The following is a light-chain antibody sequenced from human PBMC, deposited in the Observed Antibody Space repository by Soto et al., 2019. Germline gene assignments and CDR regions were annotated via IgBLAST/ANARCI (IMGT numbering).Light chain of an antibody. CDR2: EGS. CDR1: SSDIGGYIL. J-gene: IGLJ2*01. Sequence: QSALTHPASVSGSPGQSITISCTGTSSDIGGYILVSWYQQEPGKAPKLMIYEGSKRPSGVSNRFSGSKSGNTASLTISGLQAEDEAHYYCCSYVGSDTYVIFGGGTKLTVL. CDR3: CSYVGSDTYVI. V-gene: IGLV2-23*01.